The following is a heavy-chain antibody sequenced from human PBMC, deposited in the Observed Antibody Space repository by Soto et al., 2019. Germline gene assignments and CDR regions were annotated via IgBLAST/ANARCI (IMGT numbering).Heavy chain of an antibody. CDR1: GYSFTSYR. CDR2: IDPSVSYT. J-gene: IGHJ4*02. Sequence: VDSLKMSCKGSGYSFTSYRISWVRQMPWKGLEWMGRIDPSVSYTNYSPSFQVHVTISADKSISTAYLQWSSLKASDTAMSYCAGWPVARPQEFDYWGQGPLVTVST. CDR3: AGWPVARPQEFDY. V-gene: IGHV5-10-1*01.